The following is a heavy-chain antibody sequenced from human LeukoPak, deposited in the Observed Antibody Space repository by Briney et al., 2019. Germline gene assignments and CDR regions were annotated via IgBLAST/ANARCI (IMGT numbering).Heavy chain of an antibody. J-gene: IGHJ4*02. D-gene: IGHD4-17*01. CDR3: TRPNYGDYADDY. CDR1: GFTFSGSA. CDR2: IRSKANNYET. Sequence: GGSLSLSCAASGFTFSGSAMHWVRRASGKGLEWVGRIRSKANNYETTYAPSVKGRFAISRDDSKNTAYLQMNGLKTEDTAMYYCTRPNYGDYADDYWGQGTLVTVSS. V-gene: IGHV3-73*01.